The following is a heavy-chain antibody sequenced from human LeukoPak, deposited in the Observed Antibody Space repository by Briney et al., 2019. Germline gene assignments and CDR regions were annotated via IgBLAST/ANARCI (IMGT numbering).Heavy chain of an antibody. CDR1: GFTFSSYA. CDR2: ISGRGSTT. CDR3: AKGRGPHDY. Sequence: GGSLRLSCAASGFTFSSYAMSWVRQAPGKGLEWVSSISGRGSTTYYADSVKGRFTISRDNSKNTLYLQMDSLRADDTAVYYCAKGRGPHDYWGQGTLVTVSS. V-gene: IGHV3-23*01. J-gene: IGHJ4*02.